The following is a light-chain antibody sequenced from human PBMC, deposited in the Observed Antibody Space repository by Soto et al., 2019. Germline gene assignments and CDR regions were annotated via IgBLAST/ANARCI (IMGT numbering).Light chain of an antibody. CDR1: QSMYNN. V-gene: IGKV3-15*01. Sequence: EIVMTQSPATLSVSPGERATLSCRASQSMYNNLAWYQQKPGQAPRLRSYHAAARATGIPARFSGSGSVTEFTLTISSLQSEDFAVYYCQPYNNWPLTFGGGTKVEI. J-gene: IGKJ4*01. CDR2: HAA. CDR3: QPYNNWPLT.